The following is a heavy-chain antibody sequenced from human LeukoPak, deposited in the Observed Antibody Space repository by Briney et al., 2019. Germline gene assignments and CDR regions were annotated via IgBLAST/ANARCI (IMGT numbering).Heavy chain of an antibody. CDR2: IYYSGST. J-gene: IGHJ4*02. CDR1: GDSLSRYY. Sequence: SETLSLTCTVSGDSLSRYYWSWIRQPPGKGREWIGYIYYSGSTNYNPSLKSRVTISVDTSKNQFSLKLSSVTAADTAVYYCARGPLSNSYYFDYWGQGTLVTVSS. V-gene: IGHV4-59*01. CDR3: ARGPLSNSYYFDY. D-gene: IGHD2/OR15-2a*01.